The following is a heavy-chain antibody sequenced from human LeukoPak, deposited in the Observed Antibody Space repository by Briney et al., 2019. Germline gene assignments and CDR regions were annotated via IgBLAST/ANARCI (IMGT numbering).Heavy chain of an antibody. Sequence: GGSLRLSCAASGFTFGAYAMHWVRQSPGKGPEWVADISYGGSNKYYADSVKGRFTISRDNSKNTLYLQMNSLRAEDTAVYYCAIDFKTIAVAGPSFDYWGQGTLGTVSS. CDR3: AIDFKTIAVAGPSFDY. V-gene: IGHV3-30-3*01. CDR2: ISYGGSNK. J-gene: IGHJ4*02. D-gene: IGHD6-19*01. CDR1: GFTFGAYA.